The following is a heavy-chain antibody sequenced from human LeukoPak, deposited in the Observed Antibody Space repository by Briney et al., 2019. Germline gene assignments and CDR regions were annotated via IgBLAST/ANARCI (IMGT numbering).Heavy chain of an antibody. V-gene: IGHV4-38-2*02. CDR1: GGSFSGYY. CDR3: ARDLAQWLAPSMDV. D-gene: IGHD6-19*01. CDR2: IYHSGST. J-gene: IGHJ6*03. Sequence: SETLSLTCAVYGGSFSGYYWGWIRQPPGKGLEWIGSIYHSGSTYYNPSLKSRVTISVDTSKNQFSLKLSSVTAADTAVYYCARDLAQWLAPSMDVWGKGTTVTVSS.